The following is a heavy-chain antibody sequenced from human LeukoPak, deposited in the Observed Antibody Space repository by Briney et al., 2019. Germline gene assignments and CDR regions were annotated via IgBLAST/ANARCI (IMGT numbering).Heavy chain of an antibody. J-gene: IGHJ4*02. CDR3: ARVRPGYSYGPVAY. V-gene: IGHV4-34*01. CDR1: GGSFSGYY. Sequence: PSETLSLTCAVYGGSFSGYYWSWIRQPPGKGLEWIGEINHSGSTNYNPSLKRRVTISVDTSKNQFSLKLSSVTAADTAVYYCARVRPGYSYGPVAYWGQGTLVTVSS. CDR2: INHSGST. D-gene: IGHD5-18*01.